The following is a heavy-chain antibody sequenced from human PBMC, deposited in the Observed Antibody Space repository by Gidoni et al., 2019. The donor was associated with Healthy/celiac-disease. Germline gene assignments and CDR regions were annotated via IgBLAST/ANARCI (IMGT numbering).Heavy chain of an antibody. CDR3: ARLGDYYDSSGYSFWYFDL. CDR2: IYPCDSDT. D-gene: IGHD3-22*01. Sequence: VQLVPPGAEVNKPGESLKISCRGSGYSFTTSWISWVRQMPGKGLEWMGIIYPCDSDTRYSPSVQGQVTISADKSISTAYLQWSSLKASDTAMYYWARLGDYYDSSGYSFWYFDLWGRGTLVTVSS. CDR1: GYSFTTSW. V-gene: IGHV5-51*01. J-gene: IGHJ2*01.